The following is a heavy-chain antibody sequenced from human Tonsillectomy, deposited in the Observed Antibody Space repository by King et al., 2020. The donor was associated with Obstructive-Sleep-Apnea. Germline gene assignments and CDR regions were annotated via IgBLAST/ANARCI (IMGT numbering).Heavy chain of an antibody. V-gene: IGHV3-15*01. CDR3: LRRPDY. J-gene: IGHJ4*02. Sequence: VQLVESGGGLVKPGGSLRLSCVVSGFTFSNAWMSWVRQAPGKGLEWVGRIKRKIDGEITDYAAPVKGRFTISRDDSKNTLYLQMNSLKTEDTAVYYCLRRPDYWGQGTLVIVSS. CDR2: IKRKIDGEIT. CDR1: GFTFSNAW.